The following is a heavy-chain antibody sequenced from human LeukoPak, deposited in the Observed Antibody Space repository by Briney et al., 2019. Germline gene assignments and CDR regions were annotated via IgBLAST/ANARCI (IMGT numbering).Heavy chain of an antibody. J-gene: IGHJ4*02. V-gene: IGHV3-23*01. D-gene: IGHD3-3*01. CDR3: AKGRRITIFGVVVDY. CDR2: ISGSGGST. Sequence: GGSLRLSCAASGFTFSSYAMSWVRQAPGKELEWVSAISGSGGSTYYADSVKGRFTISRDNSKNTLYLQMNSLRAEDTAVYYCAKGRRITIFGVVVDYWGQGTLVTVSS. CDR1: GFTFSSYA.